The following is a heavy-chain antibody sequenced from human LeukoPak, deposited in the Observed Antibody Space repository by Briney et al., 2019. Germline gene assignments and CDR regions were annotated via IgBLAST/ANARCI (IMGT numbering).Heavy chain of an antibody. Sequence: SGGSLRLSCAASGFTFDDYTMHWVRQAPGKGLEWVSLISWDGGSTYCADSVKGRFTISRDNSKNSLYLQMNSLRTEDTALYYCAKGSSSYTPAYDYWGQGTLVTVSS. V-gene: IGHV3-43*01. CDR3: AKGSSSYTPAYDY. D-gene: IGHD3-16*02. J-gene: IGHJ4*02. CDR1: GFTFDDYT. CDR2: ISWDGGST.